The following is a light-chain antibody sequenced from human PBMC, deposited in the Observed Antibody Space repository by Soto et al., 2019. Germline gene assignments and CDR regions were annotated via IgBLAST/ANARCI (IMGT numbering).Light chain of an antibody. Sequence: DVVMTQSPLSLSVTPGQPASISCKSSQSLLHITGETFLFWYLQKPGQSPQLLIYEVSTRVSGVPDRFSGSGSGTDFTLEIRRVETDDVGIYYCMQSTQLPPTFGQETRLGIE. CDR3: MQSTQLPPT. J-gene: IGKJ5*01. V-gene: IGKV2D-29*02. CDR1: QSLLHITGETF. CDR2: EVS.